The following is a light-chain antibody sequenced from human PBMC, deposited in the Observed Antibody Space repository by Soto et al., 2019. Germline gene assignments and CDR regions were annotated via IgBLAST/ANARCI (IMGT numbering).Light chain of an antibody. CDR2: DVD. CDR3: CSNAGRPDV. CDR1: SSDIGGYNY. J-gene: IGLJ1*01. Sequence: SVLTQPRSVSWSPGQSVAISCTGTSSDIGGYNYVSWYQQHPGKAPKVMIYDVDKRPSGVPDRFSGSKSGNTASLTISDLQTEDEADYYCCSNAGRPDVFGTGTKVPS. V-gene: IGLV2-11*01.